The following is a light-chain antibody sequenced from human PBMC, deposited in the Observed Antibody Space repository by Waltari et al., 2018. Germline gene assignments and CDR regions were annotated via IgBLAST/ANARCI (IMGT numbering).Light chain of an antibody. J-gene: IGLJ3*02. CDR2: GSS. Sequence: QSVLTQPPSVSGPPGQRVTISCTGSGSNIGAGYEVHWYPHLPRGAPKLLIYGSSSRPLGVPDRFFGSTSGNSASLAIIGLRAEDEGDYYCQSYDTSLSVVFGGGTKLTVL. V-gene: IGLV1-40*01. CDR3: QSYDTSLSVV. CDR1: GSNIGAGYE.